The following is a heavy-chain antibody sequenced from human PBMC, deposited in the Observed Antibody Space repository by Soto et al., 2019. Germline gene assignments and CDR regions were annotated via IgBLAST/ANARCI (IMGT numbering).Heavy chain of an antibody. CDR2: FSSNGGGT. CDR3: AREGGSYYFDY. J-gene: IGHJ4*02. Sequence: ELQLVESGGGLVQPGGSLRLSCAASGFTFSSYAMHWVRQAPGKGLEYVSTFSSNGGGTYYANSVKGRFTISRDNSKNTLYLQMGSLRAEDMAIYYCAREGGSYYFDYWGQGTLVTVSS. D-gene: IGHD1-26*01. V-gene: IGHV3-64*01. CDR1: GFTFSSYA.